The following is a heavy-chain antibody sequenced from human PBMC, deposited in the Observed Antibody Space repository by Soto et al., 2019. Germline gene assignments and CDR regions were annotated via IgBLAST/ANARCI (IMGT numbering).Heavy chain of an antibody. CDR2: IYYSGST. Sequence: SETLSLTCTVSGGSISSGGYYWSWIRQHPGKGLEWIGYIYYSGSTYYNPSLKSRVTISVDTSKNQFSLKLSSVTAADTAVYYCARDGLGASFDWLPRYYYYGMDVWGQGTTVTVSS. D-gene: IGHD3-9*01. CDR3: ARDGLGASFDWLPRYYYYGMDV. CDR1: GGSISSGGYY. J-gene: IGHJ6*02. V-gene: IGHV4-31*03.